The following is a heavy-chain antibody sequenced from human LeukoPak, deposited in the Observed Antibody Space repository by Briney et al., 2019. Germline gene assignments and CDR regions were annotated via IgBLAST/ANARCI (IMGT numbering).Heavy chain of an antibody. CDR2: IIPIFGTA. CDR3: ARGSRYGSGSPPLL. V-gene: IGHV1-69*13. J-gene: IGHJ4*02. CDR1: GGTFSSYA. D-gene: IGHD3-10*01. Sequence: ASVKVSCKASGGTFSSYAISWVRQAPGQGLEWMGGIIPIFGTADYAQKFQGRVTITADESTSTAYMELSSLRSEDTAVYYCARGSRYGSGSPPLLWGQGTLVTVSS.